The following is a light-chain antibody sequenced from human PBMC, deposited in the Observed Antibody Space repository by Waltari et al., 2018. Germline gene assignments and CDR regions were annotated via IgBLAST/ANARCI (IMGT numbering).Light chain of an antibody. CDR1: QSVSSN. V-gene: IGKV3-15*01. J-gene: IGKJ2*01. Sequence: EIVMTQSPATLSVSPGEGATLSCRASQSVSSNLAWYQHKPGQAPRLLIYGASTRATGIPAMFSGSGSGTEFTLTISSLQSEDFAFYYCQQYNNWPPEDTFGQGTKLEIK. CDR2: GAS. CDR3: QQYNNWPPEDT.